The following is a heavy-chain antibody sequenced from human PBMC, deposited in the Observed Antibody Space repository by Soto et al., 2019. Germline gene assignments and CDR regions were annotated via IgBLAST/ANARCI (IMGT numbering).Heavy chain of an antibody. J-gene: IGHJ5*02. Sequence: SETLSLTCTVSGGSVSSGSYYWTWIRQPPGKGLEWIGYIYYSGSTNYNSSLKSRVTISVDTSKNQFSLKLSSVTAADTAVYYCARVFSDSSSFFDPWGQGTLVTVSS. D-gene: IGHD6-13*01. CDR1: GGSVSSGSYY. CDR2: IYYSGST. V-gene: IGHV4-61*01. CDR3: ARVFSDSSSFFDP.